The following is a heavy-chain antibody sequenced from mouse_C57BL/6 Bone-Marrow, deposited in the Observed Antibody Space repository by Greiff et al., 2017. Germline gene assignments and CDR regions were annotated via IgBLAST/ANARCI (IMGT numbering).Heavy chain of an antibody. J-gene: IGHJ1*03. Sequence: EVKLVESGGGLVQPKGSLKLSCAASGFTFNTYAMHWVRQAPGKGLEWVARIRSKSSNYATYYADSVKDRFTISRDDSQSMLYLQMNNLKTEDTAMYYCVREILSFITTPYWYFDVWGTGTTVTVSS. CDR3: VREILSFITTPYWYFDV. CDR2: IRSKSSNYAT. D-gene: IGHD1-1*01. V-gene: IGHV10-3*01. CDR1: GFTFNTYA.